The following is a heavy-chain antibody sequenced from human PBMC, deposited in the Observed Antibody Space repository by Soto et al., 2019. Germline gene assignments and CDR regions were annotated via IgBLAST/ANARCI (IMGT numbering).Heavy chain of an antibody. J-gene: IGHJ6*02. CDR1: GFTFSSYG. Sequence: QVQLVESGGGVVQPGRSLRLSCAASGFTFSSYGMHWVRQAPGKGLEWVAVISYDGSNKYYADSVKGRFTISRDNSKNTLYLQMNSLRAEDTAVYYCAKERGYSYGRYYYYYYGMDVLGQGTTVTVSS. CDR2: ISYDGSNK. V-gene: IGHV3-30*18. D-gene: IGHD5-18*01. CDR3: AKERGYSYGRYYYYYYGMDV.